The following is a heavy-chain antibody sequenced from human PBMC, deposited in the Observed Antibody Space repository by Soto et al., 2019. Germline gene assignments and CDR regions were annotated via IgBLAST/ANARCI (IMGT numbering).Heavy chain of an antibody. D-gene: IGHD6-13*01. V-gene: IGHV1-2*04. CDR3: ARSGSLVAAAETDYYYGMDV. CDR2: INPNSGGT. Sequence: ASVKVSCKASGYTFTGYYMHWVRRAPGQGLEWMGWINPNSGGTNYAQKFQGWVTMTRDMSISTAYMELSRLRSDDTAVYYCARSGSLVAAAETDYYYGMDVWGQGTTVTVSS. CDR1: GYTFTGYY. J-gene: IGHJ6*02.